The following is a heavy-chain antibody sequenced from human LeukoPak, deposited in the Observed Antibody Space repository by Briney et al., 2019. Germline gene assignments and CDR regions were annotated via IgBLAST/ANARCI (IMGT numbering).Heavy chain of an antibody. V-gene: IGHV3-9*01. CDR2: ISWNSGSI. CDR1: GFTFDDYA. Sequence: QPGRSLRLSCAASGFTFDDYAMHWVRQAPGKGLEWVSGISWNSGSIGYADSVKGRFTISRDNAKNSLYLQMNSPRAEDTALYYCAKDLAGIAAAATFDYWGQGTLVTVSS. D-gene: IGHD6-13*01. CDR3: AKDLAGIAAAATFDY. J-gene: IGHJ4*02.